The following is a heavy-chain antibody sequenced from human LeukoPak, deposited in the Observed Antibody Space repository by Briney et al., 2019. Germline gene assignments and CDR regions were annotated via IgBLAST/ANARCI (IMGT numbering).Heavy chain of an antibody. CDR2: IYYSGST. V-gene: IGHV4-59*01. D-gene: IGHD4-17*01. Sequence: PSGTLSLTCTVSGGSISSYYWSWIRQPPGKGLEWIGYIYYSGSTNYNPSLKSRVTISVDTSKNQFSLKLSSVTAADTAVYYCARTPVTTGYHDAFDIWGQGTMVTASS. CDR3: ARTPVTTGYHDAFDI. CDR1: GGSISSYY. J-gene: IGHJ3*02.